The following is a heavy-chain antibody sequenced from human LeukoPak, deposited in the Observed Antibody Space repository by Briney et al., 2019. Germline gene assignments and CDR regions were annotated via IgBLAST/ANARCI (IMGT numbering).Heavy chain of an antibody. CDR1: GFTFSSYW. D-gene: IGHD3-22*01. J-gene: IGHJ4*02. V-gene: IGHV3-7*01. CDR2: IKQDGSEK. CDR3: ARVADYYDSSGFDY. Sequence: PGGSLRLSCAASGFTFSSYWMSWVRQAPGKGLEWVANIKQDGSEKYYVDSVKGRFTISRDNAKNSLYLQMNSLRAEDTAVYYCARVADYYDSSGFDYWGQGTLVTVSS.